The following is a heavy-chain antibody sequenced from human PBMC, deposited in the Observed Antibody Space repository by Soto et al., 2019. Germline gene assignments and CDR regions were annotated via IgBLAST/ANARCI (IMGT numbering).Heavy chain of an antibody. CDR2: IYYSGST. Sequence: SETLSLTCTVSGGSISSSSYYWGWIRQPPGKGLEWIGSIYYSGSTYYNPSLKSRVTISVDTSKNQFSLKLSSVTAADTAVYYCARPTSGYYYGMDAWGQGTTVTVSS. CDR3: ARPTSGYYYGMDA. D-gene: IGHD3-10*01. J-gene: IGHJ6*02. V-gene: IGHV4-39*01. CDR1: GGSISSSSYY.